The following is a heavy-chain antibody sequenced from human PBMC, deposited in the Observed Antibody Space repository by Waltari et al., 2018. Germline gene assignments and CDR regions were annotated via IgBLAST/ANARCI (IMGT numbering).Heavy chain of an antibody. D-gene: IGHD6-19*01. J-gene: IGHJ4*02. Sequence: QVQLVESGGGVVQPGGSLRLSCAASGFTFSSYGLHWVRQAPGKGLEWVAFLRYDGSNKYYADSVKGRFTISRDNSKNTLYLQMNSLRAEDTAVYYGANDFRSGRYVVGFDYWGQGTLVTVSS. CDR1: GFTFSSYG. CDR2: LRYDGSNK. V-gene: IGHV3-30*02. CDR3: ANDFRSGRYVVGFDY.